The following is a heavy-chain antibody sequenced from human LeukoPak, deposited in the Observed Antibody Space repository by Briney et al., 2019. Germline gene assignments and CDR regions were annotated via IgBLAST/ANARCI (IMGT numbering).Heavy chain of an antibody. CDR2: IWYDGSNK. CDR1: GFTFSSYG. V-gene: IGHV3-33*01. Sequence: GGSLRLSCAASGFTFSSYGMLWVRQAPGKGLEWVAVIWYDGSNKYYADSVKGRFTISRDNSKNTLYLQMNSLRAEDTAVYYCARGRYCTNGVCYNNWFDPWGQGTLVTVSS. CDR3: ARGRYCTNGVCYNNWFDP. J-gene: IGHJ5*02. D-gene: IGHD2-8*01.